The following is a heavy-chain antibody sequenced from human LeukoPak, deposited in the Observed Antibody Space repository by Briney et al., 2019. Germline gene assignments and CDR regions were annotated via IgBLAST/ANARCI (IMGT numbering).Heavy chain of an antibody. CDR1: GYPFSDYY. J-gene: IGHJ4*02. V-gene: IGHV1-2*02. CDR3: ARLSAL. CDR2: INPKNGDT. Sequence: GASVKVSCKTSGYPFSDYYIHWIRQASGQGLESIGWINPKNGDTKYAQRSQGRLTITMDTSIDTVYMELRSLRYDDTAVYYCARLSALWGQGTLVTVSS.